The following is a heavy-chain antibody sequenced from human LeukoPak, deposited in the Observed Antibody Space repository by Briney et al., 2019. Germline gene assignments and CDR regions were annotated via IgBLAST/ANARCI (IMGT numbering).Heavy chain of an antibody. Sequence: PGGSLRLSCAASGFTFSSYAMHWVRQAPGKGLEWVAVISYDGSNKYYADSVNGRFTISRDNSKNTLYLQMNSLRAEDTAVYYCARDVWGYYYYYMDVWGKGTTVTVSS. CDR3: ARDVWGYYYYYMDV. CDR1: GFTFSSYA. D-gene: IGHD1-26*01. J-gene: IGHJ6*03. V-gene: IGHV3-30*04. CDR2: ISYDGSNK.